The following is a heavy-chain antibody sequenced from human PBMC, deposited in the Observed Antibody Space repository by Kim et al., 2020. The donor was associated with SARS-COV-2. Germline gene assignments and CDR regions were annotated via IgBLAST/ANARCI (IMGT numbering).Heavy chain of an antibody. CDR2: IYYSGST. CDR3: ARIRRITMVRGVMLTFDP. V-gene: IGHV4-39*07. Sequence: SETLSLICTVSGGSISSSSYYWGWIRQPPGKGLEWIGSIYYSGSTYYNPSLKSRVTISVDTSKNQFSLKLSSVTAADTAVYYCARIRRITMVRGVMLTFDPWGQGTLVTVSS. CDR1: GGSISSSSYY. J-gene: IGHJ5*02. D-gene: IGHD3-10*01.